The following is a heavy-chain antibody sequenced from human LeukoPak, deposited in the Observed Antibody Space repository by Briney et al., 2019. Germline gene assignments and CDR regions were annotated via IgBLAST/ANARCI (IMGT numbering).Heavy chain of an antibody. CDR3: ARASIAVAGIGY. D-gene: IGHD6-19*01. Sequence: KFQGRDTITRDTSASTAYMELSSLRSEDTAVYYCARASIAVAGIGYWGQGTLVTVSS. V-gene: IGHV1-3*01. J-gene: IGHJ4*02.